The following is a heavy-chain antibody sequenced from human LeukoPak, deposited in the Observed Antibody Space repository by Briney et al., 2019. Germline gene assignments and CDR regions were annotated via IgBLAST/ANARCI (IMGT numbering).Heavy chain of an antibody. CDR1: GLTLTGYW. CDR3: ARARGNTYGYFEY. Sequence: PGGSLRLSCAASGLTLTGYWMHWVRHAQGRGLVWVSRINGDASSTSYADSLRGRFTISRDDAKSPLYLQMNSLRVEDTAVYYCARARGNTYGYFEYWGQGTLVTVSS. CDR2: INGDASST. D-gene: IGHD5-18*01. J-gene: IGHJ4*02. V-gene: IGHV3-74*01.